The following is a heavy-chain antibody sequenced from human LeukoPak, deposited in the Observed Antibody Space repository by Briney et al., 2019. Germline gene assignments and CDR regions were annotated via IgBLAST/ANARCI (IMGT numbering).Heavy chain of an antibody. D-gene: IGHD2-2*01. CDR3: AATEVVVPAAPFETFDY. CDR1: GGSVSSGSYY. J-gene: IGHJ4*02. Sequence: SETLSLTCTVSGGSVSSGSYYWSWIRQPPGKGLEWIGYIYYSGSTNYNPSLKSRVTTSVDTSKNQFSLKLSSVTAADTAVYYCAATEVVVPAAPFETFDYWGQGTLVTVSS. CDR2: IYYSGST. V-gene: IGHV4-61*01.